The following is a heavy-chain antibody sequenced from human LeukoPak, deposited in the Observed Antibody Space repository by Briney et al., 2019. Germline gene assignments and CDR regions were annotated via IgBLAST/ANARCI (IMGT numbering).Heavy chain of an antibody. V-gene: IGHV3-21*04. CDR2: IINGSTYI. Sequence: KPGGSLTLPCSASGFTFSSYSMNGPRQAPGKGLVWFSYIINGSTYIYYADSVKGRFTISRDNSKNTLYLQMNSLRAEDTAVYYCANSIAAAGTRYYYYYYGMDVWGQGTTVTVS. D-gene: IGHD6-13*01. CDR3: ANSIAAAGTRYYYYYYGMDV. J-gene: IGHJ6*02. CDR1: GFTFSSYS.